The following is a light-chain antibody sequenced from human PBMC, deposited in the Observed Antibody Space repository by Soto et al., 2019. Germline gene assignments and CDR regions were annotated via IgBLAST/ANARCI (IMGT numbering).Light chain of an antibody. CDR2: GVS. CDR3: SSFRTGSVVL. V-gene: IGLV2-14*01. Sequence: QSALTQPASVSESPGQTITISCTGTSSDVGGYNYVSWYQQHPGKAPTLVIYGVSYRPSGVSARFSGSKFQNTASLTISGLQAEDEADYYCSSFRTGSVVLFGGGTKLTVL. J-gene: IGLJ3*02. CDR1: SSDVGGYNY.